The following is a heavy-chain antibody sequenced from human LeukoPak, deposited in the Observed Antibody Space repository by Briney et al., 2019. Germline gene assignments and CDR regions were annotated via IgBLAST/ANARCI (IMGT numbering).Heavy chain of an antibody. CDR3: AREGEVPAAFDY. CDR2: ISSNGGST. D-gene: IGHD2-2*01. CDR1: GFTFSNYA. V-gene: IGHV3-64*01. J-gene: IGHJ4*02. Sequence: PGGSLRLSCAASGFTFSNYAMHWVRQAPGKGLEYASAISSNGGSTYYANSVKGRFTTSRDNSKNTLYLQMGSLRAEDMAVYYCAREGEVPAAFDYWGQGTLVTVSS.